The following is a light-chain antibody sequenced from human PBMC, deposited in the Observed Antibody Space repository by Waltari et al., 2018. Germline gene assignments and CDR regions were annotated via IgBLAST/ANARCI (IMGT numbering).Light chain of an antibody. J-gene: IGLJ2*01. CDR2: DTN. Sequence: QSVLTQPPSVSAAPRQTVTISCSGSDSKIGNNYVCWYQQFPGTAPKLLIYDTNQRSSGTPDRFSASKSGTSAALAITGLQSGDEAVYYCGAWDSSLFSVLFGGGTRLTVL. V-gene: IGLV1-51*01. CDR1: DSKIGNNY. CDR3: GAWDSSLFSVL.